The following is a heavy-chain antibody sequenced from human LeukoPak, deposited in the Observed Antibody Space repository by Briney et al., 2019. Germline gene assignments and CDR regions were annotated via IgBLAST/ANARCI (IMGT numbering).Heavy chain of an antibody. CDR2: IYHSGST. CDR3: ARTGGLTYYYYGMDV. D-gene: IGHD1-14*01. CDR1: GGSISSSNW. V-gene: IGHV4-4*02. J-gene: IGHJ6*02. Sequence: SGTLSLTCAVSGGSISSSNWWSWVRQPPGKGLEWIGEIYHSGSTNYNPSLKSRVTISVDKSKNQFSLKLSSVTAADTAVYYCARTGGLTYYYYGMDVWGQGTTVAVSS.